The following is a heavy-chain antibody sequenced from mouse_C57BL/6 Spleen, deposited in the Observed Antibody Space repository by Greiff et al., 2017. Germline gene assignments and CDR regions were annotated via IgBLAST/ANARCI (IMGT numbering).Heavy chain of an antibody. V-gene: IGHV1-31*01. D-gene: IGHD1-1*01. CDR3: ARAPITTVPAWFAY. Sequence: VQLQQSGPELVKPGASAKISCKASGYSFTGSYMHWVKQSHGNILDWIGYIYPYNGVSSYNQKFKGKATLTVDKYSSTASMELRSLTSEDAAVYYCARAPITTVPAWFAYWGQGTLVTVSA. CDR1: GYSFTGSY. CDR2: IYPYNGVS. J-gene: IGHJ3*01.